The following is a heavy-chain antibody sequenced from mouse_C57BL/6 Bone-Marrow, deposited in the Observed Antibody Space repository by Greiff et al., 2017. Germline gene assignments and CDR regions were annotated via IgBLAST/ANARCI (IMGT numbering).Heavy chain of an antibody. D-gene: IGHD2-4*01. Sequence: VQLQQPGAELVKPGASVKLSCKASGYTFTNYWMHWVKQRPGQGLEWIGMMHPNGGSPDYNEKFKSEATLSVDKSSRTAYMELSSLTSEDSAVYDGARSYDYDDYTRDYGGQGTAVTVSS. J-gene: IGHJ4*01. CDR1: GYTFTNYW. CDR3: ARSYDYDDYTRDY. V-gene: IGHV1-64*01. CDR2: MHPNGGSP.